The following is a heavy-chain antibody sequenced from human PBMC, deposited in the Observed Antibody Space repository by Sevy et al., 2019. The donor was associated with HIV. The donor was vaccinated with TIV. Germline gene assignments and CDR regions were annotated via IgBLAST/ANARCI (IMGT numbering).Heavy chain of an antibody. D-gene: IGHD3-16*01. CDR1: GGTFSSYG. Sequence: ASVKVSCKASGGTFSSYGISWVRQAPGQGLEWMGEIIPIFGSANYGQTFQGRVTMTADQSTSTAYMELSSLRSDDTVVYYCARGGGLSPHHWLDPWGQGTLVTVSS. V-gene: IGHV1-69*13. CDR3: ARGGGLSPHHWLDP. CDR2: IIPIFGSA. J-gene: IGHJ5*02.